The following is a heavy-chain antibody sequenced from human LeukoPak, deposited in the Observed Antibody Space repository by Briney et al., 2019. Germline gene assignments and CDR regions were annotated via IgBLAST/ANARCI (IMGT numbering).Heavy chain of an antibody. J-gene: IGHJ4*02. CDR1: GFTFSSHS. D-gene: IGHD3-3*01. CDR2: ISSSSSAR. CDR3: ARMSGSRLPGY. Sequence: PGGSLRLSCAASGFTFSSHSMNWVRQAPGKGLEWVSYISSSSSARYYADSVKGRFTISRDDARNSLYQQMNSLRAEDTAVYYCARMSGSRLPGYWGQGALVTVSS. V-gene: IGHV3-48*01.